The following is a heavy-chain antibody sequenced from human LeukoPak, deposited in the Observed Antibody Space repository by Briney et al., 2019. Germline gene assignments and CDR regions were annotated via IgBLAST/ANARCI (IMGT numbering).Heavy chain of an antibody. CDR3: AREGYYDSSGYSIRFSY. J-gene: IGHJ4*02. CDR2: INSDGRTT. Sequence: GGSLRLSCEASEFTFSSYWMHWVRQAPGKGLVWVSRINSDGRTTIYADSVKGRFTISRDNAKNTLYLQMNSLRAEDTAVYYRAREGYYDSSGYSIRFSYWGQGTLVTVSS. CDR1: EFTFSSYW. D-gene: IGHD3-22*01. V-gene: IGHV3-74*01.